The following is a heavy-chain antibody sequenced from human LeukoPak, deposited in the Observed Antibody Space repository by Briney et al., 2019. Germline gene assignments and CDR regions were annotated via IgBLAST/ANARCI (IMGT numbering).Heavy chain of an antibody. CDR1: GGSFNGYY. CDR2: ISSSGST. CDR3: ARGPYSYDSSGAFDI. D-gene: IGHD3-22*01. Sequence: SETLSLTCAVYGGSFNGYYWSWIRQPAGKGLEWIGRISSSGSTNYNPSLKSRVTISVDTSKNQFSLKLSSVTAADTAVYFCARGPYSYDSSGAFDIWGQGTMVTVSS. J-gene: IGHJ3*02. V-gene: IGHV4-59*10.